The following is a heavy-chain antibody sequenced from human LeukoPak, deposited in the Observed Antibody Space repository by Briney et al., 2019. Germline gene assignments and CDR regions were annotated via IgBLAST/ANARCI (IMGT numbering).Heavy chain of an antibody. Sequence: SETLSLTCTVSGGSISSGSYYWSWIRQPAGKGLEWIGRIYTSGSTNYNPSLKSRVTISVDTSKNQFSPKLSSVTAADTAVYYCARDLSSSSFDYWGQGTLVTVSS. CDR1: GGSISSGSYY. D-gene: IGHD6-6*01. CDR2: IYTSGST. CDR3: ARDLSSSSFDY. V-gene: IGHV4-61*02. J-gene: IGHJ4*02.